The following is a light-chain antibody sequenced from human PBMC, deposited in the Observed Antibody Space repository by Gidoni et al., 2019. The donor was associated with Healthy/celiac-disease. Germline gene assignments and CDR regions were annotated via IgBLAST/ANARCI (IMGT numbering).Light chain of an antibody. CDR1: QSVSSY. J-gene: IGKJ4*01. CDR2: DAS. V-gene: IGKV3-11*01. CDR3: QQRSNWLPLT. Sequence: EMVLTQSPATLSLSPGERAPLSCRASQSVSSYLAWYQQKPGQAPRLLIYDASNRATGIPARFSGSGSGTDFTLTISSLEPEDFAVYYCQQRSNWLPLTFGGGTKMEIK.